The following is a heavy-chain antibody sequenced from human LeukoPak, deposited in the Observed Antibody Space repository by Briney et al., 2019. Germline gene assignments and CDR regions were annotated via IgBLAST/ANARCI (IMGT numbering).Heavy chain of an antibody. CDR3: ASVRDYYDSSGSKFDD. D-gene: IGHD3-22*01. Sequence: SVKVSCKASGGTFSSYAISWVRQAPGQGLEWMGGIIPIFGTADYAQKFDSRVTITADESTTTAYMELSSLRSEDTAMYYCASVRDYYDSSGSKFDDWGQGTLVTVSS. V-gene: IGHV1-69*13. J-gene: IGHJ4*02. CDR1: GGTFSSYA. CDR2: IIPIFGTA.